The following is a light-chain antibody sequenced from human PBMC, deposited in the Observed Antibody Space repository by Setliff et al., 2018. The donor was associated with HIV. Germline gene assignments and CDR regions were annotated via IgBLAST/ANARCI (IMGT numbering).Light chain of an antibody. Sequence: QSALTQPASVSGSPGQSITISCTGTSSDVGNYNYVSWYQQHPGKAPKLMIYEVTYRPSGVSNRFSGSKSGNTASLTISGLQAEDGADYYCSSYTTNTTFVFGTGTKVTVL. CDR1: SSDVGNYNY. CDR3: SSYTTNTTFV. J-gene: IGLJ1*01. V-gene: IGLV2-14*01. CDR2: EVT.